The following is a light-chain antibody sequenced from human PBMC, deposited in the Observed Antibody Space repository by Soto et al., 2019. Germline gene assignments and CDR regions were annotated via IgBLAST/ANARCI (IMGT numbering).Light chain of an antibody. CDR1: SSDVGGYNY. V-gene: IGLV2-14*01. J-gene: IGLJ1*01. CDR2: EVS. Sequence: QSVLTQPASVSGSPGQTITISCTGTSSDVGGYNYVSWYQHHPGKAPKLMIHEVSDRPSEVSTHFSGSTTGNTASLTISGLQDEDEATYYCSSYTSNNSPYVFGTATKVTV. CDR3: SSYTSNNSPYV.